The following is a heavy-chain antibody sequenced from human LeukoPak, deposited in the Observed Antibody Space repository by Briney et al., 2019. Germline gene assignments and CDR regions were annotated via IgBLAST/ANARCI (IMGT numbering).Heavy chain of an antibody. CDR3: AIGAAAAGMDY. J-gene: IGHJ4*02. Sequence: SETLSLTCTVSGGWGGDYYWSWIRQPPGKGLEWIGYIYYNGNTFYTPSLKSRVTISVDRSKNQFSLKLSSVTAADTAVYYCAIGAAAAGMDYWGQGTLVTVSS. CDR1: GGWGGDYY. V-gene: IGHV4-30-4*01. CDR2: IYYNGNT. D-gene: IGHD6-13*01.